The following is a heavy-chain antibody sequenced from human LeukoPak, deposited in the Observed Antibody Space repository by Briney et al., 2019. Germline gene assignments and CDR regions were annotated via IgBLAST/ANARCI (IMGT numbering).Heavy chain of an antibody. CDR1: GYTFTDNW. J-gene: IGHJ3*01. CDR3: ARHHLYAFDV. Sequence: GESLKISCKGSGYTFTDNWIGWVRQMPGRGLEYMAIINPSNSGTRYNPSFQGQVTISVDKSISTAYLQWSSLKASDTAFYYCARHHLYAFDVWGQGTTVTVSA. CDR2: INPSNSGT. D-gene: IGHD3-3*02. V-gene: IGHV5-51*01.